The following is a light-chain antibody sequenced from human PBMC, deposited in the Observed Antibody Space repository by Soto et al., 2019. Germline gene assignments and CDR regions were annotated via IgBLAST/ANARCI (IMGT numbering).Light chain of an antibody. CDR3: QQTSRTPKT. Sequence: DIQMTQSPSSLSASVGDRVNITCRASQSITRYLNWYQQKPGKAPNLLIYAAPSLHIGVPSRFSGAGSGTDFTLTISSLQPEDFATYSCQQTSRTPKTFGQGTKVDIK. CDR1: QSITRY. V-gene: IGKV1-39*01. CDR2: AAP. J-gene: IGKJ1*01.